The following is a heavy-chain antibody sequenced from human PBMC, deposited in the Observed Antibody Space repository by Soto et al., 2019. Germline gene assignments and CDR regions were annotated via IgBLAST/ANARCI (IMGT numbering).Heavy chain of an antibody. J-gene: IGHJ4*02. CDR2: INTYNGMT. CDR1: GYTFINYH. Sequence: QVQLVQSGGEVKKPGASVTVSCKASGYTFINYHITWVRQAPGQGLEWMAWINTYNGMTDYAQRLQGRVTMTRDTSTRTAYMELRNLGSADTAVYFCAKSPRGEMATDWGQGNLVTVSS. D-gene: IGHD5-12*01. CDR3: AKSPRGEMATD. V-gene: IGHV1-18*01.